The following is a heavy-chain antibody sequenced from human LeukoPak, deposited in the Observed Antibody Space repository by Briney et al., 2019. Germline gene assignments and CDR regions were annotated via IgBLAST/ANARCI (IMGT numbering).Heavy chain of an antibody. CDR2: IYTSGST. Sequence: SETLSLTCTVSGGSISSYYWSWIRQPAGKGLEWIGRIYTSGSTNYNPSLKSRVTMSVDTPKNRFSLKLSSVTAADTAVYYCARGSYDSSGYYYYGMDVWGQGTTVTVSS. V-gene: IGHV4-4*07. J-gene: IGHJ6*02. CDR3: ARGSYDSSGYYYYGMDV. CDR1: GGSISSYY. D-gene: IGHD3-22*01.